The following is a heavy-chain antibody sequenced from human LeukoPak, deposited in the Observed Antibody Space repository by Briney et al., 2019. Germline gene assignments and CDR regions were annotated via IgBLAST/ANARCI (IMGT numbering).Heavy chain of an antibody. CDR1: GFTFSDYS. CDR3: AKDYGSGWYTPFDY. J-gene: IGHJ4*02. D-gene: IGHD6-19*01. Sequence: PGGSLRLSCAASGFTFSDYSMNWVRQAPGKGLEWVSYIGGSRSTIYYADSVKGRFTISRDNAKNSLYPQMNSLRAEDTALYYCAKDYGSGWYTPFDYWGQGTLVTVSS. V-gene: IGHV3-48*01. CDR2: IGGSRSTI.